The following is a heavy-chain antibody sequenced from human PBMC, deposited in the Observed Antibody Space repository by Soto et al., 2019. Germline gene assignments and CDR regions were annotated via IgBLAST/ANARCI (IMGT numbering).Heavy chain of an antibody. D-gene: IGHD6-13*01. V-gene: IGHV1-69*13. CDR2: IIPIFGTA. Sequence: GASVKVSCKASGGTFSSYAISWVRQAPGQGLEWMGGIIPIFGTANYAQKFQGRVTITADESTSTAYMELSSLRSEDTAVYYCARDGQLVRDVDWFDPWGQGTPVTVSS. CDR1: GGTFSSYA. J-gene: IGHJ5*02. CDR3: ARDGQLVRDVDWFDP.